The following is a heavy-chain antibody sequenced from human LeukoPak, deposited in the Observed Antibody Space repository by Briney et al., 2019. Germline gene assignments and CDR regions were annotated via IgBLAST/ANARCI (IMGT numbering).Heavy chain of an antibody. V-gene: IGHV4-59*01. CDR1: GGSISSYY. J-gene: IGHJ3*02. CDR3: ARDTHYYDSSGYLFDI. D-gene: IGHD3-22*01. CDR2: IYYSGST. Sequence: SETLSLTCTVSGGSISSYYWSWIRQPPGKGLEWIGYIYYSGSTNYNPSLKSRVTISVDTSKNQFSLKLSSVTAADTAVYYCARDTHYYDSSGYLFDIWGQGTMVTVSS.